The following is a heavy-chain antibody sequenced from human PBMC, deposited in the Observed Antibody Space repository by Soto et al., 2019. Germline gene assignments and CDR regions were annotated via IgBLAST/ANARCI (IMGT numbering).Heavy chain of an antibody. D-gene: IGHD3-22*01. CDR2: INAGNGNT. J-gene: IGHJ6*02. CDR3: ARPDEGGYSSNHHYYYALDV. V-gene: IGHV1-3*01. CDR1: GYTFTSYA. Sequence: GASVKVSCKASGYTFTSYAMHWVRQAPGQRLEWMGWINAGNGNTKYSQKFQGRVTITRDTSTSTAYMEMSSLGYDDTAVYYCARPDEGGYSSNHHYYYALDVWGQGTTVTVSS.